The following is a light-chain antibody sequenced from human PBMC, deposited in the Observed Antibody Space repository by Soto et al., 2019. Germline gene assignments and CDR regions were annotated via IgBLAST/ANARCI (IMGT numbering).Light chain of an antibody. CDR1: QGISSY. J-gene: IGKJ4*01. CDR3: QKYDSASSPT. V-gene: IGKV1-27*01. Sequence: DIQMTQSPSSPSASVGDRVTVTCRASQGISSYLAWYQQKPGKVPKLLIFAASTLQPGVPSRFSGSGSGTDFTLTIRSLQPEDVATYYCQKYDSASSPTFGGGTKVEIK. CDR2: AAS.